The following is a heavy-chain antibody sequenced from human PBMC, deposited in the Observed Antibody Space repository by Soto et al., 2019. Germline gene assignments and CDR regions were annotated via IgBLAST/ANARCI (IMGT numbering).Heavy chain of an antibody. J-gene: IGHJ4*02. CDR3: ARDGSSNGGDY. Sequence: QVQLVQSGAEVKKPGSSVKVSCKASGGTFSSYAICWVRQDHGQGLEWMGGIIPIFGTANYAQKFQGRVTTTADKSTSTASMELSSRISEDTAVYYCARDGSSNGGDYWGQGTLVTVSS. D-gene: IGHD1-26*01. CDR1: GGTFSSYA. CDR2: IIPIFGTA. V-gene: IGHV1-69*14.